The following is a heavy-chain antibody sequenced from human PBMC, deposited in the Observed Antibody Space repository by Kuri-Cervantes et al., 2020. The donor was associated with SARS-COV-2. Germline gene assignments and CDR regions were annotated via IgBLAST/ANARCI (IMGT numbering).Heavy chain of an antibody. CDR3: ARGSCASESCWAGHWFDP. Sequence: SETLSLTCAVSGYSISSGYYWGWVRQPPGEGLEWIGSIYHSGSTYYNPSLKSRVTISVDTSKNQFSLKLNSLAAADTAVYYCARGSCASESCWAGHWFDPWGQGTLVTVSS. V-gene: IGHV4-38-2*01. D-gene: IGHD2-15*01. CDR2: IYHSGST. CDR1: GYSISSGYY. J-gene: IGHJ5*02.